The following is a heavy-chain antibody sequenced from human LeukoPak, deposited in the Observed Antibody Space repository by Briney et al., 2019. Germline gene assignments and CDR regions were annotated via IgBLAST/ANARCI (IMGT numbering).Heavy chain of an antibody. Sequence: SETLSLTCTVSGGSISSYYWSWIRQPPGKGLEWIGYIYYSGSTNYNPSLKSRVTISVDTSKNQFSLKLSSVTAADTAVYYCARAPRGFPYDYWGQGTLVTVSS. CDR3: ARAPRGFPYDY. CDR2: IYYSGST. CDR1: GGSISSYY. J-gene: IGHJ4*02. V-gene: IGHV4-59*01. D-gene: IGHD3-10*01.